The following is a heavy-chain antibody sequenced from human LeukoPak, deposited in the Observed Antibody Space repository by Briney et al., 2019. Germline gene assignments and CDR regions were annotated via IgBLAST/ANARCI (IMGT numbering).Heavy chain of an antibody. V-gene: IGHV3-21*01. Sequence: GGSLRLSCAASGFTFSSYSMNWVRQAPGKGLEWVSSISSSSSYIYYADSVKGRFTISRDNAKNSLYLQMNSLRGEDTAVYYCARDRFGGSYYFDYWGQGTLVTVSS. CDR1: GFTFSSYS. CDR2: ISSSSSYI. CDR3: ARDRFGGSYYFDY. J-gene: IGHJ4*02. D-gene: IGHD3-10*01.